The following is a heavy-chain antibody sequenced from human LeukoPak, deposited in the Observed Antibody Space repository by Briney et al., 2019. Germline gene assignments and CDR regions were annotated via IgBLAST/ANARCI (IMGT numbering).Heavy chain of an antibody. CDR2: IRYDGSNK. V-gene: IGHV3-30*02. Sequence: QPGGSLRLSCAASGFTFNYYGMHWVRQAPGKGLEWVAFIRYDGSNKYYADPVKGRFTISRDNSKNTLYLQMNSLKPEDTAVYYCAKARGYCSSTSCFGPFDYWGQGTLVTVSS. CDR1: GFTFNYYG. CDR3: AKARGYCSSTSCFGPFDY. J-gene: IGHJ4*02. D-gene: IGHD2-2*01.